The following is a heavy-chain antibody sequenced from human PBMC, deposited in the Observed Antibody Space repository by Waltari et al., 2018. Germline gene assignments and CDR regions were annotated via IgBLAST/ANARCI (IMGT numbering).Heavy chain of an antibody. CDR1: GFRFSNYG. Sequence: QVQLVESGGGVVQPGRSLRLSCTASGFRFSNYGMHRVGQAPGKGLWWVAIISLDGNEKQSAGSVKGRLTVSRDNSKNTLFLQLNSLRAEDTAVYYCAKELYPGYARRLFDYWGQGTLVTVSS. CDR2: ISLDGNEK. J-gene: IGHJ4*02. CDR3: AKELYPGYARRLFDY. D-gene: IGHD5-12*01. V-gene: IGHV3-30*18.